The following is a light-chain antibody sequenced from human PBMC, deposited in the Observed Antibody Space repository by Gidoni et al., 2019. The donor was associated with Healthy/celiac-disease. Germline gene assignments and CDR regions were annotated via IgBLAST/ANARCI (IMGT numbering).Light chain of an antibody. Sequence: DIVMTQSPDSLAVSLGERATINCKSSQSVLYSSNNKNYVAWYQQKPGQPPKLLIYWASTREYGVPDQFSGSGSGTDCTLTICSLQAEDVAVYYCQQYYSTPWTFGQGTKVEIK. V-gene: IGKV4-1*01. CDR3: QQYYSTPWT. CDR2: WAS. CDR1: QSVLYSSNNKNY. J-gene: IGKJ1*01.